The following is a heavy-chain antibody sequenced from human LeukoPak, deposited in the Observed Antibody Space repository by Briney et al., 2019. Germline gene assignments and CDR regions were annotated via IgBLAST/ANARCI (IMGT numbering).Heavy chain of an antibody. Sequence: PGGSLRLSCAASGFTFSSYSMNWVRQAPGKGLEWVSYISSSSSTIYYADSVKGRFTISRDDATNSLSLQMNSLRAEDTAVYYCGRTQQHFDWLFIFDYWGQGALVTVSS. CDR2: ISSSSSTI. CDR1: GFTFSSYS. J-gene: IGHJ4*02. V-gene: IGHV3-48*04. CDR3: GRTQQHFDWLFIFDY. D-gene: IGHD3-9*01.